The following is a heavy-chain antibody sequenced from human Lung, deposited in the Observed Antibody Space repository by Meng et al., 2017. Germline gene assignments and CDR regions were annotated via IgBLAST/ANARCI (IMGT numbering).Heavy chain of an antibody. D-gene: IGHD6-19*01. CDR1: GGSFSGYD. Sequence: HVHLQPVGSGVLKPSAPLSLPRAVYGGSFSGYDWSWIRQPPGKALEWIGEIIDSGSTNYNPSLKSRVTISVDTSKNQFSLRVTSVTAADRAVYYCVRRTYSSGWYFDYWGQGTLVTVSS. J-gene: IGHJ4*02. V-gene: IGHV4-34*02. CDR2: IIDSGST. CDR3: VRRTYSSGWYFDY.